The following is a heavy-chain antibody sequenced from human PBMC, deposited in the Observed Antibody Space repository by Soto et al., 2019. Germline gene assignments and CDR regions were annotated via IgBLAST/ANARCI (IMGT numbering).Heavy chain of an antibody. D-gene: IGHD5-18*01. CDR3: ARGAADTALVDS. CDR2: GFYRGCT. Sequence: PSETLSLTCTVSGGSIRSYYWTWIRQPPGKGLEWLGYGFYRGCTFYNPSLKTRVTISIHTSKSQFSLQLTSVTAADTAVYYCARGAADTALVDSWGQGALVTVSS. J-gene: IGHJ4*02. V-gene: IGHV4-59*01. CDR1: GGSIRSYY.